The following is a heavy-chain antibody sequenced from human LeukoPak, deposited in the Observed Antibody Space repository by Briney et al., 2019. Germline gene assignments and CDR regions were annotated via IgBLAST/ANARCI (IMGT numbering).Heavy chain of an antibody. CDR2: IRSSSNYI. J-gene: IGHJ4*02. CDR3: ARGQGQLRSFYY. D-gene: IGHD5-18*01. CDR1: GFTLSSYS. V-gene: IGHV3-21*01. Sequence: PGGSLRLFCAASGFTLSSYSMTWVRQAPGKGLEWVSSIRSSSNYIYYADSVKGRFTISRDNAKNSLYLQMNSLRAEDTAVYFCARGQGQLRSFYYRGQGTLVTVSS.